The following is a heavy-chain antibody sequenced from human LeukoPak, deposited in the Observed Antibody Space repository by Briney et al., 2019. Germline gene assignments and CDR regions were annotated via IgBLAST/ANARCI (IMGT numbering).Heavy chain of an antibody. V-gene: IGHV3-23*01. J-gene: IGHJ3*02. CDR2: ISGSCGST. CDR3: AKVPHYGDYVI. D-gene: IGHD4-17*01. CDR1: GFTFSSYA. Sequence: GGSLRLSCAASGFTFSSYAMSWVRQDPGKGLEWVSAISGSCGSTYYADSVKGRFTISRDNSKNTLYLQMNSLRAEDTAVYYCAKVPHYGDYVIWGQGTMVTVSS.